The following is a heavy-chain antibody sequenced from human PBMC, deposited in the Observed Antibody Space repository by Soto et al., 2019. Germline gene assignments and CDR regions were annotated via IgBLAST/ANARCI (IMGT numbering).Heavy chain of an antibody. CDR2: VSGSGSAT. J-gene: IGHJ4*02. CDR1: GFYFSDFA. D-gene: IGHD1-26*01. CDR3: AKGGVGARGTKLPFNS. V-gene: IGHV3-23*01. Sequence: PGGSLRLSCVASGFYFSDFAMSWVRQAPGKGLEWVSSVSGSGSATFYADSVQGRFAISRDNSKSTVYLQMNSLRDEDTAIYHCAKGGVGARGTKLPFNSWGQGTLVTVSS.